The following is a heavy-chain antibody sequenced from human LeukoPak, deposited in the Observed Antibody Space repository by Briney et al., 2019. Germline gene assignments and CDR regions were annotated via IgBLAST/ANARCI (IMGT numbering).Heavy chain of an antibody. V-gene: IGHV3-30*02. CDR1: GFTFSSYG. Sequence: PGGSLRLSCAASGFTFSSYGMHWVRQAPGKGLEWVAFIRYDGSNKYYADSVKGRFTISRDNSKNTLYLQMNSLRAEDTAVYYCAKVHRFNILLDAFDIWGQGTMVTVSS. J-gene: IGHJ3*02. CDR2: IRYDGSNK. D-gene: IGHD2/OR15-2a*01. CDR3: AKVHRFNILLDAFDI.